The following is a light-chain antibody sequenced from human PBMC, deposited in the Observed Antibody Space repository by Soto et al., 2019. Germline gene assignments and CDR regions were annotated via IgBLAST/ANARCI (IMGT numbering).Light chain of an antibody. J-gene: IGKJ3*01. Sequence: DIQMTQSPSSLSASVGDRVTITCRASQIISNRLNGYQQRPGKAPKLLIYDASTLQSGVPSRFSGGGSGTDFTLTISSVQPEDFATYYCQQSHITPLSFGPGTRVD. V-gene: IGKV1-39*01. CDR3: QQSHITPLS. CDR2: DAS. CDR1: QIISNR.